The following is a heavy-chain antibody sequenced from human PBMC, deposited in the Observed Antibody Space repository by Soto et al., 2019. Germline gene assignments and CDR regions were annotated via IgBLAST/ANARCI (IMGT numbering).Heavy chain of an antibody. CDR3: ARIVVEVSVNDGMDV. J-gene: IGHJ6*02. CDR1: GFTFRNNA. Sequence: GCLLLTCSAAGFTFRNNAFHWVRQAAGKGLEWVAAISYDGNTQYYADSVQVRLTISRDDSKNMLYLQMNSLTAEDTAVYYCARIVVEVSVNDGMDVWGQGTKVTVYS. V-gene: IGHV3-30-3*02. CDR2: ISYDGNTQ. D-gene: IGHD2-15*01.